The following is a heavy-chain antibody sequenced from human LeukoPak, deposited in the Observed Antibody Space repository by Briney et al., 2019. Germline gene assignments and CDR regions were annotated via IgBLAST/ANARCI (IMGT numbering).Heavy chain of an antibody. V-gene: IGHV3-73*01. CDR1: GFTFSGSA. CDR3: AKWPEGATDYFDY. CDR2: IRSKVNSYAT. J-gene: IGHJ4*02. Sequence: PGGSLKLSCAASGFTFSGSAMHWVRQASGKGLEWVGRIRSKVNSYATAYAASVKGRFTISRDDSKNTLYLEMSSLRVEDTAIYYCAKWPEGATDYFDYWGQGTLVTVSS. D-gene: IGHD2-8*01.